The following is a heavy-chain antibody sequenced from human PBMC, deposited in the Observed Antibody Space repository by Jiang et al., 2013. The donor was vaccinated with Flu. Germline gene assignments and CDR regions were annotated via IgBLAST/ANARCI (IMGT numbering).Heavy chain of an antibody. D-gene: IGHD5-18*01. Sequence: FSSYAISWVRQALDKGLSGWEDHPIFGTANYAQKFQGRVTITADESTSTAYMELSSLRSEDTAVYYCARDVGYSYGSIHSSYFDYWGQGTLVTVSS. V-gene: IGHV1-69*01. CDR3: ARDVGYSYGSIHSSYFDY. CDR2: HPIFGTA. CDR1: FSSYA. J-gene: IGHJ4*02.